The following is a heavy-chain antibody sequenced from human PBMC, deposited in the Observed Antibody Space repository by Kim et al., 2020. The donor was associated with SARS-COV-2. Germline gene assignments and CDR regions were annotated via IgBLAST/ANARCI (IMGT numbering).Heavy chain of an antibody. V-gene: IGHV4-34*01. Sequence: SETLSLTSAVYGASFSDFQWTWIRQTPEKGLEWIGQINHGGSTRYNPSLKSRVSMSVDTSKNQFSLRLTSVTAADTAVYYCAAGAPGHWGQGTLVTVSS. CDR2: INHGGST. CDR3: AAGAPGH. J-gene: IGHJ1*01. CDR1: GASFSDFQ.